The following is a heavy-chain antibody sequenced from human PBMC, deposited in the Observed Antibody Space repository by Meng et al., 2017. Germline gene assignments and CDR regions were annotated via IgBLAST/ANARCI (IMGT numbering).Heavy chain of an antibody. D-gene: IGHD5-18*01. CDR2: INHSGST. Sequence: SETLSLTSAVYGGSFSGYYWSWIRQPPGKGLEWIGEINHSGSTNYNPSLKSRVTISVDTSKNQYSLKLSSVTAADTVVYYCAGAPRKYSYYYYYGMDVWGQGTTVTVSS. J-gene: IGHJ6*02. CDR3: AGAPRKYSYYYYYGMDV. CDR1: GGSFSGYY. V-gene: IGHV4-34*01.